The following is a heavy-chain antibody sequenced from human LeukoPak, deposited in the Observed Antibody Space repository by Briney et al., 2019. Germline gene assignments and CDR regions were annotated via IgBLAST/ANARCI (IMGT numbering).Heavy chain of an antibody. J-gene: IGHJ5*02. D-gene: IGHD1-1*01. Sequence: SETLSLTCAVYGGSFSGYYWSWIRQPPGKGLEWIGEINHSGSTNYSPSLKSRVTISVDTSKNQFSLKLSSVTAADTAVYYCARGTGGYRFDPWGQGTLVTVSS. V-gene: IGHV4-34*01. CDR2: INHSGST. CDR3: ARGTGGYRFDP. CDR1: GGSFSGYY.